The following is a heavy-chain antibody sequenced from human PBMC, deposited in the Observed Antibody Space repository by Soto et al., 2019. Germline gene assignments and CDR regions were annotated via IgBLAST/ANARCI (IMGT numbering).Heavy chain of an antibody. J-gene: IGHJ3*02. Sequence: SVKVSCKASGGTFSSYAISWVRQAPGQGLEWMGGIIPIFGTANYAQKFQGRVTITADESTSTAYMELSSLRSEDTAVYYCARTEYYYDSSGPFPGYAFDIWAQGTMVT. CDR1: GGTFSSYA. D-gene: IGHD3-22*01. CDR3: ARTEYYYDSSGPFPGYAFDI. V-gene: IGHV1-69*13. CDR2: IIPIFGTA.